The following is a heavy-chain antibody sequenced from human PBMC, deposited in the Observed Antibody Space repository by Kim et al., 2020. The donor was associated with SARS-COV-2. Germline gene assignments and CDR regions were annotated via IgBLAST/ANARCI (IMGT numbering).Heavy chain of an antibody. D-gene: IGHD3-9*01. CDR3: AKAVLRYPMGAFDI. J-gene: IGHJ3*02. Sequence: AVSVKGRFTIPRGKSKHTLYLQMNSLRAEDTAVYYCAKAVLRYPMGAFDIWGQGTMVTVSS. V-gene: IGHV3-23*01.